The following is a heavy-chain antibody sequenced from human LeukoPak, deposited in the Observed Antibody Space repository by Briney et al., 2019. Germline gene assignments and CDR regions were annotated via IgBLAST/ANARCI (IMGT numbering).Heavy chain of an antibody. V-gene: IGHV1-69*04. J-gene: IGHJ3*02. CDR1: GGTFSSYA. D-gene: IGHD5-24*01. Sequence: ASVKVSCKASGGTFSSYAINWVRQAPGQGLEWMGRIIPILGIANYAQKFQGRVTITADKSTSTAYMELSSLRCEDTAVYYCARERSRDGYNDAFDIWGQGTMVTVSS. CDR2: IIPILGIA. CDR3: ARERSRDGYNDAFDI.